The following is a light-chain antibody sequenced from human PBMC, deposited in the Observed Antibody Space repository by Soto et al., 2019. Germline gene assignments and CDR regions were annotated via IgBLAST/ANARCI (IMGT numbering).Light chain of an antibody. Sequence: AIRMTQSPSSFSASTGDRVTITCRASQVISSHLAWYQVQPGQATRLLIYTSSYLESGVPSRFSGSGSGTDFTRTIRSLQSEDFAVYYCQQYFSFPLPFGGGTKVEIK. CDR1: QVISSH. CDR2: TSS. CDR3: QQYFSFPLP. J-gene: IGKJ4*01. V-gene: IGKV1-8*01.